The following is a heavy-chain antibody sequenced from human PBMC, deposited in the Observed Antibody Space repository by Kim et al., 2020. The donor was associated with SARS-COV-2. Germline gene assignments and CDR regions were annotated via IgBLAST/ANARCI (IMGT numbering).Heavy chain of an antibody. Sequence: GGSLRLSCAASGFTFSSYSMNWVRQAPGKGLEWVSSISSSSSYIYYADSVKGRFTISRDNAKNSLYLQMNSLRAEDTAVYYCAGFGELFSLPLPKPKRGPSLADLWGRGTLVTVSS. D-gene: IGHD3-10*01. V-gene: IGHV3-21*01. CDR3: AGFGELFSLPLPKPKRGPSLADL. CDR2: ISSSSSYI. J-gene: IGHJ2*01. CDR1: GFTFSSYS.